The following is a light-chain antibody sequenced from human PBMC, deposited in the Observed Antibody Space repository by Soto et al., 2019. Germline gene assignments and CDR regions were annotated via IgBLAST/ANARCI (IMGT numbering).Light chain of an antibody. V-gene: IGKV3-15*01. Sequence: ILMTQSPATLSVSPGERATLSCRASQSVSNNLAWYQQKPGQAPRLLIYDASTWATGIPARFSGSGSGTELTLTITGLQSEDFEVYYCQHYNNWPQSTFGQGTKVEIK. CDR1: QSVSNN. J-gene: IGKJ1*01. CDR2: DAS. CDR3: QHYNNWPQST.